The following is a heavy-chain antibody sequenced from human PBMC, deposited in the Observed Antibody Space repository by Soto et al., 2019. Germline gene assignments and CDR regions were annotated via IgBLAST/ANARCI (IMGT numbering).Heavy chain of an antibody. V-gene: IGHV1-46*01. J-gene: IGHJ5*02. CDR2: INPHGGST. Sequence: ASVKVSCKAPRDTFTSYYINWVRQAPGQGLEWMGVINPHGGSTAYAQKFKGRITLTRDPSASTVYLEVSILTSEDTAMYYCARSSGGNFGIIIEGTNWFAPWGQGTLVTVSS. CDR1: RDTFTSYY. CDR3: ARSSGGNFGIIIEGTNWFAP. D-gene: IGHD1-26*01.